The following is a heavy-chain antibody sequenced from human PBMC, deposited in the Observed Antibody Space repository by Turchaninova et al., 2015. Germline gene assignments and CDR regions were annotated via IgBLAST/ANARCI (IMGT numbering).Heavy chain of an antibody. J-gene: IGHJ4*02. Sequence: LXESGPGLVXPSETLSLTXSVSAGSISGFFWSWIRQPPVKRLEWIGYVDYTGSTNYIPSLKSRVTISVDTSKNQYSLKLRSVTAAGTAVYYCARHFDGYSSLFDYWGRGTLVTVSS. CDR2: VDYTGST. D-gene: IGHD5-24*01. CDR3: ARHFDGYSSLFDY. CDR1: AGSISGFF. V-gene: IGHV4-59*08.